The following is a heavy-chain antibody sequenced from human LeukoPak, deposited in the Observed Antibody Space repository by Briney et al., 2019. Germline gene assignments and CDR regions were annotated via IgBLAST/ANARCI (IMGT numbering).Heavy chain of an antibody. CDR3: AREGSTGYYDSSGYYRVAVGSFDY. V-gene: IGHV4-34*01. CDR2: INHSGST. Sequence: PSETLSLTCTVSGGSISSYYWSWIRQPPGKGLEWIGEINHSGSTNYNPSLKSRVTISVDTSKNQFSLQLNSVTPEDTAVYYCAREGSTGYYDSSGYYRVAVGSFDYWGQGTLVTVSS. CDR1: GGSISSYY. D-gene: IGHD3-22*01. J-gene: IGHJ4*02.